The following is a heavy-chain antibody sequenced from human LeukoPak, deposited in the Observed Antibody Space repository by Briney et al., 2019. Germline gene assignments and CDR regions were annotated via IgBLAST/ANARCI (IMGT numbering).Heavy chain of an antibody. D-gene: IGHD7-27*01. J-gene: IGHJ3*02. Sequence: ASVKVSCKASGYSFIGYYIHWVRQAPGQGLEWMGWINPNSGGANYAQKFQGRVAMTRDTSISTVYMELTRLRSDDTAMYYCAKSTNWGSISDGFDIWGQGTMVTVAS. CDR1: GYSFIGYY. V-gene: IGHV1-2*02. CDR2: INPNSGGA. CDR3: AKSTNWGSISDGFDI.